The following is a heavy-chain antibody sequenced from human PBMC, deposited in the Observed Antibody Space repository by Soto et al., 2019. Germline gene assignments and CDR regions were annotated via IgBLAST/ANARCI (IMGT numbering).Heavy chain of an antibody. Sequence: QVQLQQWGAGLLKPSGTLSLTCAVYGGSFSGYYWNWIRQSPGKGLEWIGKITHSGSTNYNPSLKSRVTISVDTSKNQFSLRLSSVTAADTAVYYCSRAYDYRDPRDALDTWGQGTMVIVSS. J-gene: IGHJ3*02. V-gene: IGHV4-34*02. D-gene: IGHD4-17*01. CDR3: SRAYDYRDPRDALDT. CDR2: ITHSGST. CDR1: GGSFSGYY.